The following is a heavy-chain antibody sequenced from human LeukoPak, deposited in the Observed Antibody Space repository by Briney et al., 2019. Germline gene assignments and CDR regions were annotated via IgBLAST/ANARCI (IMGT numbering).Heavy chain of an antibody. J-gene: IGHJ3*02. D-gene: IGHD4-17*01. V-gene: IGHV1-69*01. CDR3: ARDPNGDYDGAFDI. CDR1: GGTFSSYA. CDR2: IIPIFGTA. Sequence: SVKVSCKASGGTFSSYAISWVRQAPGQGLEWMGGIIPIFGTANYAQKFQGRVTITADESTSTAYMELSSLRSEDTAVYYCARDPNGDYDGAFDIWGQGTMVTVSS.